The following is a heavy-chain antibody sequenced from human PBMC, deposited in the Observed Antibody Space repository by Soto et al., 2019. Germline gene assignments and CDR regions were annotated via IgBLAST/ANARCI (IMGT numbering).Heavy chain of an antibody. CDR1: GFSLSTSGVG. V-gene: IGHV2-5*02. D-gene: IGHD6-19*01. CDR3: APLSSGWYGTVDFDY. J-gene: IGHJ4*02. Sequence: QITLKESGPTLVKPTQTLTLTCTFSGFSLSTSGVGVGWIRQPPGKALEWLALIYWDDDKRYSPSLKSRLTITKDTSKNQVVLTMTNMDPVDTATYYCAPLSSGWYGTVDFDYWGQGTLVTVSS. CDR2: IYWDDDK.